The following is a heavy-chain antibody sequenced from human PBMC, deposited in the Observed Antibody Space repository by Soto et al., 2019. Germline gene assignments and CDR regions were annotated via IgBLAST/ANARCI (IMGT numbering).Heavy chain of an antibody. Sequence: TSETLSLTCNMSGDSYSISTFSWSWIRQPPGKALQWIGFIYQSGVTSYNPSLASRVSISLDRSNNQCSLKRKSVTAADTAVYFCAGMPYTSGLRFDPWGPGTLVTVSS. CDR3: AGMPYTSGLRFDP. J-gene: IGHJ5*02. V-gene: IGHV4-30-2*01. CDR1: GDSYSISTFS. D-gene: IGHD6-19*01. CDR2: IYQSGVT.